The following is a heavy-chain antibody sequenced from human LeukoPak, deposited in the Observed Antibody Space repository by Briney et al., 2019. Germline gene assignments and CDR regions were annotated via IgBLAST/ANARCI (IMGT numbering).Heavy chain of an antibody. Sequence: LETLSLTCAVSGGSISSSNWWSWVRQPPGKGLEWIGEIYHSGSTNYNPSLKSRVTISVDKSKNQFSLKLSSVTAADTAVYYCARRTSSYCGGDCYWAFDIWGQGTMVTVSS. V-gene: IGHV4-4*02. CDR3: ARRTSSYCGGDCYWAFDI. CDR1: GGSISSSNW. CDR2: IYHSGST. J-gene: IGHJ3*02. D-gene: IGHD2-21*02.